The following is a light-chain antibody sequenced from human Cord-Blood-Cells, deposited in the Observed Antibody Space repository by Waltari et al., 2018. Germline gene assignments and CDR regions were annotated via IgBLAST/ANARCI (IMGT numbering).Light chain of an antibody. CDR2: DAS. V-gene: IGKV1-5*01. CDR1: QSSSSW. CDR3: QQYNSYSLT. Sequence: DIQMTQSPSTLSASVGDRVTITCRASQSSSSWLAWYQQKPGKAPKLLIYDASSLESGVPSRFSGSGSGTESTLTSSSLQPDDFATYYYQQYNSYSLTFGPGTKVDIK. J-gene: IGKJ3*01.